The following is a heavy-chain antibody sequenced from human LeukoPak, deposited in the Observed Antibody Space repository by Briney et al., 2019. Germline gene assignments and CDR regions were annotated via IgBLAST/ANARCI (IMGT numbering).Heavy chain of an antibody. CDR1: GGSFSGYY. J-gene: IGHJ4*02. CDR3: TRASGSYRD. CDR2: IYSGGST. Sequence: ETLSLTCAVYGGSFSGYYWSWVRQAPGKGLEWVSVIYSGGSTYYADSVKGRFTISRDNSKNTLYLQMNSLRAEDTAVYFCTRASGSYRDWGQGTLVTVSS. V-gene: IGHV3-53*01. D-gene: IGHD3-10*01.